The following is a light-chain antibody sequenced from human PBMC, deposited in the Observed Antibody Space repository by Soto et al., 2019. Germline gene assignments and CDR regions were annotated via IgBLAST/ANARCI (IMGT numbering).Light chain of an antibody. Sequence: QSALTQPASVSGSPGQSITISCTGTSSDVGGYDFVSWYQHHPGKAPRLMIYDVSHRPSGVSDRFSASKSGNTASLTISGLLAEDEADYYCSSYTSSSTLVFGGGTKVTVL. V-gene: IGLV2-14*03. J-gene: IGLJ2*01. CDR3: SSYTSSSTLV. CDR1: SSDVGGYDF. CDR2: DVS.